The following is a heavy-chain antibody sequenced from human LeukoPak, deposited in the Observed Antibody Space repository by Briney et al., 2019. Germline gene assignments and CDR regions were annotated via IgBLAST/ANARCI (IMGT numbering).Heavy chain of an antibody. V-gene: IGHV1-3*01. D-gene: IGHD6-13*01. CDR1: GYTFTIYA. CDR2: INAGNGNT. Sequence: ASVKVSCKASGYTFTIYATHWVRQAPGQRLEWMGWINAGNGNTKYSQKFQGRVTITADKSTSTAYMELSSLRSEDTAVYYCARGYSSSWYDYWGQGTLVTVSS. CDR3: ARGYSSSWYDY. J-gene: IGHJ4*02.